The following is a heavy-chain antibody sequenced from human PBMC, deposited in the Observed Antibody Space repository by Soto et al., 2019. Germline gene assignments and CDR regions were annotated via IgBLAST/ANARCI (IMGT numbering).Heavy chain of an antibody. V-gene: IGHV4-61*01. D-gene: IGHD3-3*02. Sequence: LETLSHTCTVSGGSGSSGSYYWSWIRQPPGKGLEWIGYIYYSGSTNYNPSLKSRVTISVDTSKNQFSLKLSSVTAADTAVYYCARDRLSLAGYYFDYWGQGTLVTVSS. CDR2: IYYSGST. CDR3: ARDRLSLAGYYFDY. J-gene: IGHJ4*02. CDR1: GGSGSSGSYY.